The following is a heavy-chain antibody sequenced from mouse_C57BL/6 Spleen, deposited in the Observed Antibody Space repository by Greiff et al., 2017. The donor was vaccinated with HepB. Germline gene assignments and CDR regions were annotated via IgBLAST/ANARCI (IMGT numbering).Heavy chain of an antibody. CDR1: GYAFSSSW. V-gene: IGHV1-82*01. J-gene: IGHJ1*03. D-gene: IGHD1-1*01. CDR2: IYPGDGDT. Sequence: QVQLKQSGPELVKPGASVKISCKASGYAFSSSWMNWVKQRPGKGLEWIGRIYPGDGDTNYNGKFKGKATLTADKSSSTAYMQLSILTSEDSAVYFCARAYYYGSSYGYFDVWGTGTTVTVSS. CDR3: ARAYYYGSSYGYFDV.